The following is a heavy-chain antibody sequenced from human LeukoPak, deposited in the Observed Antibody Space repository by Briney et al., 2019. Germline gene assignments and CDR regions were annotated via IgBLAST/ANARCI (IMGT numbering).Heavy chain of an antibody. Sequence: VGSLRLSCTTSGLTFSTSGFNWVRQAPGKGLEWVASIGPTGFDRYHADSIKGRSTISRDNANNFLYLQMDSLRAEDTAVYYCATETNGRHYDYWGQGTLLTVSS. D-gene: IGHD1-14*01. V-gene: IGHV3-21*06. CDR1: GLTFSTSG. J-gene: IGHJ4*02. CDR3: ATETNGRHYDY. CDR2: IGPTGFDR.